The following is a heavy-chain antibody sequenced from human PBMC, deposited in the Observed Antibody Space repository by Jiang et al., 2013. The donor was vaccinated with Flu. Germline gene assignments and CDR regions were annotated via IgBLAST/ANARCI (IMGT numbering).Heavy chain of an antibody. CDR1: GGSISSNSYY. CDR3: ARTYDHQAYCGGDCYPFDY. CDR2: IYYGGST. J-gene: IGHJ4*02. D-gene: IGHD2-21*02. V-gene: IGHV4-39*07. Sequence: GPGLVKPSETPSLTCTVSGGSISSNSYYWGWIRQPPGKGLEWIGTIYYGGSTYYNPSLKSRVTISVDTSKNQFSLKLRSVTAADTAVYYCARTYDHQAYCGGDCYPFDYWGQGTLVTVSS.